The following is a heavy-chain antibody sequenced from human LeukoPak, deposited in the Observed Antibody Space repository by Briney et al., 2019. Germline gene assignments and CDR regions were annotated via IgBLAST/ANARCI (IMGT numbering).Heavy chain of an antibody. CDR2: ISYDGSNK. Sequence: GGSLRLSCAASGFTFSSYGMHWVRQAPGKGMEWVAVISYDGSNKYYADSVKGRFTISRDNSKNTLYLQMNSLRAEDTAVYYCAKTHIVVVVAEGGFVYWGQGTLVTVSS. J-gene: IGHJ4*02. CDR1: GFTFSSYG. V-gene: IGHV3-30*18. CDR3: AKTHIVVVVAEGGFVY. D-gene: IGHD2-15*01.